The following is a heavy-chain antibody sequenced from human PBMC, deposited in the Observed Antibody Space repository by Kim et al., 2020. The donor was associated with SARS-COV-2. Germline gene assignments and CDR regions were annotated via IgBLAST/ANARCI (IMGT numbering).Heavy chain of an antibody. CDR2: ISSSGSTI. Sequence: GGSLRLSCAASGFTFSDYYMSWIRQAPGKGLEWVSYISSSGSTIYYADSVKGRFTISRDNAKNSLYLQMNSLRAEDTAVYYCARDGADIVVAYKGWVGWFDPWGQGTLVTVSS. J-gene: IGHJ5*02. D-gene: IGHD2-15*01. CDR1: GFTFSDYY. V-gene: IGHV3-11*01. CDR3: ARDGADIVVAYKGWVGWFDP.